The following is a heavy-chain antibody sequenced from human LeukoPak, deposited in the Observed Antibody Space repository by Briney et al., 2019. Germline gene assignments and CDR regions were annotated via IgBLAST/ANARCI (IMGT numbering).Heavy chain of an antibody. CDR2: IRSDGSNE. CDR1: GFIFSDYG. V-gene: IGHV3-30*02. D-gene: IGHD2-2*02. CDR3: AKDWGRDIVVVPAAISLDY. J-gene: IGHJ4*02. Sequence: GGSLRLSCAASGFIFSDYGMHWVRQAPGKGLEWVAFIRSDGSNEYYSDSVKGRFTISRDNSKNTLYLQMNSLRAEDTAVYYCAKDWGRDIVVVPAAISLDYWGQGTLVTVSS.